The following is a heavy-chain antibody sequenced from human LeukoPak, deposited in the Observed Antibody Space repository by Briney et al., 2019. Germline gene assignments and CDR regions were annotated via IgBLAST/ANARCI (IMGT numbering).Heavy chain of an antibody. Sequence: SETLSLTCSVSGDSITGYYWGWIRQPPGKGLEWIGNIYYTGNTYYNSSLKSRVTISLDASKNQVSLKLSSVTAADTAVYYCARVSVGHWKKIDYWGQGTLVTVSS. CDR2: IYYTGNT. D-gene: IGHD1-1*01. J-gene: IGHJ4*02. V-gene: IGHV4-39*07. CDR3: ARVSVGHWKKIDY. CDR1: GDSITGYY.